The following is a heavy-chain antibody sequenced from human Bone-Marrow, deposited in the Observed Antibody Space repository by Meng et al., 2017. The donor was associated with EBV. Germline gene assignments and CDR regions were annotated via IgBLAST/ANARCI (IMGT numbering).Heavy chain of an antibody. Sequence: VQVVQSGAEGKKPGASLKVSCKASGYTFTGYYIHWVRQAPGQGLEWVGWINPNSGGTNYAEKFQGRVTMTRDTSITTAFMELSSLKSDDTAVYYCAMGLATDFDYWGQGTLVTVSS. CDR2: INPNSGGT. J-gene: IGHJ4*02. V-gene: IGHV1-2*02. CDR3: AMGLATDFDY. D-gene: IGHD5-12*01. CDR1: GYTFTGYY.